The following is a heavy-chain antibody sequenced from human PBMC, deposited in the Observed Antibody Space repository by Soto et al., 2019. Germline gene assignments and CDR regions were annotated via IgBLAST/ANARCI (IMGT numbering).Heavy chain of an antibody. D-gene: IGHD1-26*01. CDR2: ILPVFDSA. CDR1: GGTFNTYS. Sequence: QVQLVQSGAEVKKPGSSVKVSCKASGGTFNTYSITWVRQAPGQGLEWVGGILPVFDSAHYGQKFQGRVTIVADDSTGTDYMELTSLRAEDTAVYYCARGGRTYHTCGPAYWGQGTRVTVSS. J-gene: IGHJ4*02. V-gene: IGHV1-69*01. CDR3: ARGGRTYHTCGPAY.